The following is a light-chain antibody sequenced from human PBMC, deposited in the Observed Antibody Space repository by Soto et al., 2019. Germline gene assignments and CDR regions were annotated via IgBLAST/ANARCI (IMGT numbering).Light chain of an antibody. CDR3: ISYAGSSNV. V-gene: IGLV2-8*01. CDR1: SSDVCSYDY. J-gene: IGLJ1*01. Sequence: QSVLTQPPSASGSPGQSVTISCTGTSSDVCSYDYVSWYQQHPGKAPKLMIYEVSKRPSGVPDRFSGSKSGNTASLTVSGLQAEDEADYYCISYAGSSNVFGTGTKLTVL. CDR2: EVS.